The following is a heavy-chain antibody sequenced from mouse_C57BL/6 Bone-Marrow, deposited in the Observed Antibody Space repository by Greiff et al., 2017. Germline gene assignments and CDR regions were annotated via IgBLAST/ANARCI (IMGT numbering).Heavy chain of an antibody. CDR1: GFSFNTYA. D-gene: IGHD1-1*01. CDR3: VRQNVRHLLLRWGRFAY. J-gene: IGHJ3*01. Sequence: EVQLVESGGGLVQPKGSLKLSCAASGFSFNTYAMNWVRQAPGKGLEWVARIRSKSNNYATYYADSVKDRFTISRDDSESMLYLQMNNLKTEDTDMYYCVRQNVRHLLLRWGRFAYWGQGTLVTVSA. V-gene: IGHV10-1*01. CDR2: IRSKSNNYAT.